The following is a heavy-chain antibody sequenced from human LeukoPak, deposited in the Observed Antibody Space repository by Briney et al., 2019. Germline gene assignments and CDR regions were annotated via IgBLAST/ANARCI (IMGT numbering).Heavy chain of an antibody. CDR2: IYTSGST. Sequence: SETLSLPCTVSGSISSYYWSWIRQPPGKGLECIGCIYTSGSTNYNPSLKSRVTISVDTSKNQFSLKLSSVTAADTAVYYCARLYYDFWSGYFELGRYFDYWGQGTLVTVSP. CDR3: ARLYYDFWSGYFELGRYFDY. D-gene: IGHD3-3*01. CDR1: GSISSYY. V-gene: IGHV4-4*09. J-gene: IGHJ4*02.